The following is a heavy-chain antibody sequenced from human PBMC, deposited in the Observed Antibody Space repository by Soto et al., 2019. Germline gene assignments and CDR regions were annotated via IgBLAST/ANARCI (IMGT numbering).Heavy chain of an antibody. V-gene: IGHV3-48*03. CDR2: ISSSGSTI. J-gene: IGHJ4*02. CDR1: GFTFSSYE. Sequence: EVQLVESGGGLVQPGGSLRLSCAASGFTFSSYEMNWVRQAPGKGLEWVSYISSSGSTIYYADSVKGRFTISRDNAKNSLYLQMNSLRAEDTAVYYCARGGTGGRTTVTTYAVWGQGTLVTVSS. CDR3: ARGGTGGRTTVTTYAV. D-gene: IGHD4-17*01.